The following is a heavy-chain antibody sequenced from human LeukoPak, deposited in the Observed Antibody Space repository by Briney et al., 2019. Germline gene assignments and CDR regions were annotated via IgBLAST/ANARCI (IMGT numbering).Heavy chain of an antibody. CDR1: GFTFSSYW. J-gene: IGHJ4*02. CDR3: ARSRPSHFWSGYPFDY. V-gene: IGHV3-7*01. CDR2: IKQDGSEK. D-gene: IGHD3-3*02. Sequence: GGSLRLSCAASGFTFSSYWMSWVRQAPGKGLEWVANIKQDGSEKYYVDSVKGRFTISRDNAKNSLYLQMNSLRAEDTAVYYCARSRPSHFWSGYPFDYWGQGTLVTVSS.